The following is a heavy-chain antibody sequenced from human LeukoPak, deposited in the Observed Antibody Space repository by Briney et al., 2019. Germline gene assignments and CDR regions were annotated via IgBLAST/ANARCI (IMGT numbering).Heavy chain of an antibody. V-gene: IGHV4-59*01. CDR3: ARDESRGWRQGWFDP. D-gene: IGHD6-19*01. J-gene: IGHJ5*02. CDR1: GGSISSYY. CDR2: IYYSGST. Sequence: PSETLSLTRTVSGGSISSYYWSWIRQPPGKGLEWIGYIYYSGSTNYNPSLKSRVTISVDTSKNQFSLKLSSVTAADTAVYYCARDESRGWRQGWFDPWGQGTLVTVSS.